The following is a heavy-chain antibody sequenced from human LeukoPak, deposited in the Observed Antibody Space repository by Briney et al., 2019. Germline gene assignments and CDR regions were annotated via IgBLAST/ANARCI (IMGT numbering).Heavy chain of an antibody. D-gene: IGHD3-10*01. CDR1: GDSISSSSSY. CDR2: IYYSGST. Sequence: SETLSLTCTVSGDSISSSSSYWGWIRQPPGEGLEWIGSIYYSGSTYYNTSLKSRVTMSVDTSKNQFSLKLSSVTAADTAVYSCARGSVRGEFDPWGQGTLVTVSS. V-gene: IGHV4-39*07. J-gene: IGHJ5*02. CDR3: ARGSVRGEFDP.